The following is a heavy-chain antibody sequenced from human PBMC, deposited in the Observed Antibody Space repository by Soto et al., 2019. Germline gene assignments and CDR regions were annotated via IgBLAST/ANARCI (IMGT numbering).Heavy chain of an antibody. CDR1: GFTFGSYW. CDR2: IDSDGSST. V-gene: IGHV3-74*01. J-gene: IGHJ6*02. CDR3: ARGRPYGMGV. Sequence: EVQLVESGGGLVQPGGSLRVSCAASGFTFGSYWMNWVRQAPGKGLVWVSRIDSDGSSTTYADSVQGRFTTSRDNAKNTLYLHMSSLRVEDTAVYYCARGRPYGMGVWGQGTTVTVSS.